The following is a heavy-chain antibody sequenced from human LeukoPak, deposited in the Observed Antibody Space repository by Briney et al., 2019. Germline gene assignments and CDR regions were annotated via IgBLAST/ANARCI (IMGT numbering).Heavy chain of an antibody. J-gene: IGHJ5*02. CDR3: AKDVGYYYDSSGYYYH. D-gene: IGHD3-22*01. Sequence: PGGSLRLSCAASGFTFSSYWMSWVRQAPGKGLEWVANIKQDGSEKYYVDSVKGRFTISRDNSKNALYLQMNSLRAEDTAVYYCAKDVGYYYDSSGYYYHWGQGTLVTVSS. V-gene: IGHV3-7*03. CDR2: IKQDGSEK. CDR1: GFTFSSYW.